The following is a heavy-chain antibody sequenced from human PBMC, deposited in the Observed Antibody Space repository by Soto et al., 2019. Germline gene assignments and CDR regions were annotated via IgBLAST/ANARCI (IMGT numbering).Heavy chain of an antibody. CDR3: ARDPTYDILNRYSQPYGMDV. CDR2: INPNSGGT. J-gene: IGHJ6*02. Sequence: ASVKVSCKASGYTFTGYYMHWVRQAPGQGLEWMGWINPNSGGTNYAQKFQGWVTMTRDTSISTAYMELSRLRSDDTAVYYCARDPTYDILNRYSQPYGMDVWGQGTTVTVSS. CDR1: GYTFTGYY. D-gene: IGHD3-9*01. V-gene: IGHV1-2*04.